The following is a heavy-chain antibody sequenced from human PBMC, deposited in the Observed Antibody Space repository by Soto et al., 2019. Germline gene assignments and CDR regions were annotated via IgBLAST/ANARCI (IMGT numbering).Heavy chain of an antibody. J-gene: IGHJ3*02. CDR2: ISGSGGST. D-gene: IGHD3-22*01. V-gene: IGHV3-23*01. Sequence: GGSLRLSCADSGFTFSSYAMSWVRQAPGKGLEWVSAISGSGGSTYYADSVKGRFTISRDNSKNTLYLQMNSLRAEDTAVYYCAKGVDYYDSSGLNAFDIWGQGTMVTVSS. CDR1: GFTFSSYA. CDR3: AKGVDYYDSSGLNAFDI.